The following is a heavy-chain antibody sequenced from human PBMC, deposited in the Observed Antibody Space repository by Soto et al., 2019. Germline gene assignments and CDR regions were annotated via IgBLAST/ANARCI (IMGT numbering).Heavy chain of an antibody. Sequence: KQSQTLSLTCTVSGGSISSYYWSWIRQPPGKGLEWIGYIYYSGSTNYNPSLKSRVTISVDTSKNQFSLKLSSVTAADTAVYYCARDASIAAAGSPYYYYYYMDVWGKGTTVTVSS. J-gene: IGHJ6*03. D-gene: IGHD6-13*01. CDR3: ARDASIAAAGSPYYYYYYMDV. CDR2: IYYSGST. V-gene: IGHV4-59*01. CDR1: GGSISSYY.